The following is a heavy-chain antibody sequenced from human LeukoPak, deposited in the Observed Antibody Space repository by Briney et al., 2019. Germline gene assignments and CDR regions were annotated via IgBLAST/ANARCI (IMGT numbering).Heavy chain of an antibody. D-gene: IGHD5-12*01. V-gene: IGHV3-23*01. J-gene: IGHJ4*02. CDR1: GFTFSSYA. CDR3: AKGLRGYRNFDY. Sequence: PGGSLRLSCAASGFTFSSYAMSWVRQAPGKGLEWVSTISGSGGSTYYADSVKGRFTISRDNSKNTLYLQMNSLRAEDTAVYYCAKGLRGYRNFDYWGQGTLVTVSS. CDR2: ISGSGGST.